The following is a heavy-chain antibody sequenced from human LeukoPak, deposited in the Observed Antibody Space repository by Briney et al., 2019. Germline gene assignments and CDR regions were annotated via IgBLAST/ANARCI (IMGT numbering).Heavy chain of an antibody. CDR3: ARDGLDIVVVPAARGGFDP. CDR1: VYTFTCYY. CDR2: SNPNSGGT. D-gene: IGHD2-2*01. Sequence: GASVKVSCKSSVYTFTCYYMHWVRQPPAQGLEWMGWSNPNSGGTNYAQKFRGRLTMTREKSISTDYMELSRLRYDDTAVYYCARDGLDIVVVPAARGGFDPWGQGTLVTVSS. V-gene: IGHV1-2*02. J-gene: IGHJ5*02.